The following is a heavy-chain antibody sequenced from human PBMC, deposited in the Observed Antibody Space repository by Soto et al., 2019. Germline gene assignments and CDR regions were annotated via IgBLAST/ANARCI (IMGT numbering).Heavy chain of an antibody. CDR3: ARREIQGPIDY. CDR1: GYSISSSNW. J-gene: IGHJ4*02. D-gene: IGHD1-26*01. V-gene: IGHV4-28*01. CDR2: IYYSGTT. Sequence: QVQLQESGPGLVKPSDTLSLTCAVSGYSISSSNWWGWIRQPPGKGLEWIGYIYYSGTTYYNPSLKGRVIMSVDTSKTQFSLKLTSVTAVDTAVYYCARREIQGPIDYWGQGTLVTVSS.